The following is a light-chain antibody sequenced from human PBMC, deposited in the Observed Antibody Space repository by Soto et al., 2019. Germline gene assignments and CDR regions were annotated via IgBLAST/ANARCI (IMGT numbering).Light chain of an antibody. J-gene: IGLJ3*02. Sequence: QSVLTQPASVSGSPGQSISISCTGTSRDVGGYNYVSWYQQHPGKAPKLLIYEVTNQPSGVSNRFSGSKSDNTASLTISGLQAEDEADYFCYSYTNNNTPVFGGGTKLTVL. CDR1: SRDVGGYNY. CDR3: YSYTNNNTPV. CDR2: EVT. V-gene: IGLV2-14*01.